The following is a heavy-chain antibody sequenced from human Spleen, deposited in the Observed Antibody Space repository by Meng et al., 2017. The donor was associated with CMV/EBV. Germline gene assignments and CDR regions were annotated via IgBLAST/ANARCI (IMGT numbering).Heavy chain of an antibody. CDR3: ASATPYYYYYGMDV. CDR1: GFTFDDYT. CDR2: ISSSGGNI. V-gene: IGHV3-48*04. J-gene: IGHJ6*02. Sequence: GESLKISCAASGFTFDDYTMHWVRQAPGKGLEWLSYISSSGGNIYYADSVKGRFTISRDNAKNSLYLQMNSLRAEDTAVYYCASATPYYYYYGMDVWGQGTTVTVSS.